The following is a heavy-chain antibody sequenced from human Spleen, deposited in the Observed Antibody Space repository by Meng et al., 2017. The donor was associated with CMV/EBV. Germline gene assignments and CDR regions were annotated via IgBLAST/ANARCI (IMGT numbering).Heavy chain of an antibody. D-gene: IGHD6-19*01. CDR2: INPSGGST. CDR3: ASWSVAGNPVDAFDI. V-gene: IGHV1-46*01. J-gene: IGHJ3*02. Sequence: ASVKVSCKASGYTFTSYYMHWVRQAPGQGLEWMGIINPSGGSTSYAQKFQGRVTMTRDTSTSTVYMELSSLRSEDTAVYYCASWSVAGNPVDAFDIWGQGTMVTVSS. CDR1: GYTFTSYY.